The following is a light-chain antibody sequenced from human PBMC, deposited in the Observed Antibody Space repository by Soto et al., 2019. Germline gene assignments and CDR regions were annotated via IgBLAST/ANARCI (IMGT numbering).Light chain of an antibody. V-gene: IGLV2-14*01. CDR2: DVS. J-gene: IGLJ1*01. CDR3: SSYTSSSTFYV. Sequence: QSALTQPASVSGSPGQSITISCTGTSSDVGGYNYVSWYQQHPGKAPKLMIYDVSNRPSGVSNRFSGSKSGNTASLTISGLQVEDEADYYCSSYTSSSTFYVFGTGIQLTVL. CDR1: SSDVGGYNY.